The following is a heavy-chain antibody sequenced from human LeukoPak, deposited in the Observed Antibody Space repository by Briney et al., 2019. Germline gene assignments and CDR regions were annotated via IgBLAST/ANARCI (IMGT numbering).Heavy chain of an antibody. CDR1: GFTFSSHA. D-gene: IGHD2-2*01. CDR2: LSGGGYNT. J-gene: IGHJ4*02. CDR3: AKDPYGTRYFDY. Sequence: GGSLRLSCAASGFTFSSHALSWVRQAPGKGLEWVSSLSGGGYNTYYADSVKGRFTISRDNSKNTVYLQMNSLRAEDTAVYYCAKDPYGTRYFDYWGQGTLVTVSS. V-gene: IGHV3-23*01.